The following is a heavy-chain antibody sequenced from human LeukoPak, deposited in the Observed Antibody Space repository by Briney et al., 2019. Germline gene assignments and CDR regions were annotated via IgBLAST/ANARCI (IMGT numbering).Heavy chain of an antibody. CDR2: ISSSSSYI. D-gene: IGHD6-19*01. V-gene: IGHV3-21*01. Sequence: GGSLRLSCAASGFTFSSYSMNWARQAPGKGLEWVSSISSSSSYIYYADSVKGRFTISRDNAKNSLYLQMNSLRAEDTAVYYCARTPRAVRAHFDYWGQGTLVTVSS. J-gene: IGHJ4*02. CDR1: GFTFSSYS. CDR3: ARTPRAVRAHFDY.